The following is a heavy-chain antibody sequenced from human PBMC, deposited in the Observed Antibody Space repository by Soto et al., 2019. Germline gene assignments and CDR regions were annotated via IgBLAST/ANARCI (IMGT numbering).Heavy chain of an antibody. D-gene: IGHD1-20*01. CDR1: GGSISSGGYY. CDR2: IYYSGST. V-gene: IGHV4-31*03. J-gene: IGHJ4*02. CDR3: ARFIPGTGSDY. Sequence: QVQLQESGPGLVKPSQTLSLTCTVSGGSISSGGYYWSWIRQHPGKGLEWIGYIYYSGSTYYNPSRKSRVTLSVDTSKHQFSLNLSSVTAADTAVYYCARFIPGTGSDYWGQGTLVTVSS.